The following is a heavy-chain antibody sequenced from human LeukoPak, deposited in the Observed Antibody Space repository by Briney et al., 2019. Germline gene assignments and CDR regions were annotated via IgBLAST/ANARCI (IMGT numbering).Heavy chain of an antibody. Sequence: GGSLRLSCEASGFTVSSNYMSWVRQAPGKGLEWVSVIYSDGSTYYADSVKGRFTISRDNSKNTLYLQMNSLRAEDTAVYYCARTRVPAGMGIDYWGQGTLVTVSS. J-gene: IGHJ4*02. CDR2: IYSDGST. D-gene: IGHD2-2*01. V-gene: IGHV3-53*01. CDR1: GFTVSSNY. CDR3: ARTRVPAGMGIDY.